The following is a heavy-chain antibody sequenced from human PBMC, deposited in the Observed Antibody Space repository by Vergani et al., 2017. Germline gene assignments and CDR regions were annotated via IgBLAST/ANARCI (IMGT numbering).Heavy chain of an antibody. CDR1: GGTFSSYA. CDR3: ASGGGDYVGPPNDY. Sequence: VQLVQSGAEVKKPGSSVKVSCKASGGTFSSYAISWVRQAPGQGLEWMGGIIPIFGTANYAQKFQGRVTITADESTSTDYMELSSLRSEDTAVYYCASGGGDYVGPPNDYWGQGTLVTVSS. D-gene: IGHD2-21*02. CDR2: IIPIFGTA. V-gene: IGHV1-69*12. J-gene: IGHJ4*02.